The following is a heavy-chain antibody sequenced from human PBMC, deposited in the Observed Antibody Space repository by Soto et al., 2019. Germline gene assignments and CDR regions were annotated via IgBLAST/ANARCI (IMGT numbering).Heavy chain of an antibody. CDR2: INAGNGNT. Sequence: QVQLVQSGAEVKKPGASVKVSCKASGYTFTSYAMHWVRQAPGQRLEWMGWINAGNGNTKYSQKFQGRVTLTRDTSARTAYMELSGLRSEDTAVYYCGGGGKDYDFWSGYTVYGMDVWGQGTTVTVSS. CDR3: GGGGKDYDFWSGYTVYGMDV. CDR1: GYTFTSYA. J-gene: IGHJ6*02. V-gene: IGHV1-3*01. D-gene: IGHD3-3*01.